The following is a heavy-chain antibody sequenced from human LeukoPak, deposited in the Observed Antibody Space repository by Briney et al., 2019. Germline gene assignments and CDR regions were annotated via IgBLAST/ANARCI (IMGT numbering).Heavy chain of an antibody. CDR2: IYSGGST. J-gene: IGHJ4*02. Sequence: GGSLRLSCSVSGFTVSSNYMTWVRRAPGKGLEWVSVIYSGGSTYYADSVKGRFTISRDNSKNALYLQMNSLRAEDTAVYYCARGVYGQYYFDYWGQGTLVTVSS. D-gene: IGHD5/OR15-5a*01. CDR3: ARGVYGQYYFDY. V-gene: IGHV3-66*01. CDR1: GFTVSSNY.